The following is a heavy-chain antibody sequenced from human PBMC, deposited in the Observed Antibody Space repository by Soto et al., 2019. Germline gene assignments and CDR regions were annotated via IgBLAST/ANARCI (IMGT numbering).Heavy chain of an antibody. J-gene: IGHJ5*02. CDR3: ARGSGLLWFGELSKGGWFDP. CDR2: IYYSGST. D-gene: IGHD3-10*01. Sequence: SETLSLTCTVSGGSISSYYWSWIRQPPGKGLEWIGYIYYSGSTNYNPSLKSRVTISVDTSKNQFSLKLSSVTAADTAVYYCARGSGLLWFGELSKGGWFDPWGQGTLVTVSS. V-gene: IGHV4-59*01. CDR1: GGSISSYY.